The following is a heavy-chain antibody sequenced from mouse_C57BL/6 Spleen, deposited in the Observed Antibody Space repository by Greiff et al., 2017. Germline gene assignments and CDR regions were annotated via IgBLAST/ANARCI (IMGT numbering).Heavy chain of an antibody. CDR2: IHPNSGST. D-gene: IGHD1-1*01. CDR1: GYTFTSYW. CDR3: ARFITTVVANWYFDV. J-gene: IGHJ1*03. V-gene: IGHV1-64*01. Sequence: QVQLQQPGAELVKPGASVKLSCKASGYTFTSYWMHWVKQRPGPGLEWIGMIHPNSGSTNYNEKFKSKATLTVDKSSSTAYMQLSSLTSEDSAVYYCARFITTVVANWYFDVWGTGTTVTVSS.